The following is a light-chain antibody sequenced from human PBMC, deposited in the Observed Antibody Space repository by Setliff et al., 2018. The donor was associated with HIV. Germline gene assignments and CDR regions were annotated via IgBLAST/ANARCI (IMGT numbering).Light chain of an antibody. CDR3: CSYAGSRDVV. Sequence: QSALTQPASVSGSPGQSITISCTGASSDVGSYNLVSWYQQHQGKAPKLMIYEVIKRPSGVSNRFSGSKSGNTASLTISGLQAEDEADYYCCSYAGSRDVVFGGGTKVTVL. CDR2: EVI. J-gene: IGLJ2*01. CDR1: SSDVGSYNL. V-gene: IGLV2-23*02.